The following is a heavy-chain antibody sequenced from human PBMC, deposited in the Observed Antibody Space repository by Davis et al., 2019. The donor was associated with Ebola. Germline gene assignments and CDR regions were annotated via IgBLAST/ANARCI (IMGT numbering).Heavy chain of an antibody. D-gene: IGHD2-21*02. J-gene: IGHJ6*02. CDR1: GFTFSSYS. V-gene: IGHV3-21*01. Sequence: GGSLRLSCAASGFTFSSYSTNCVSQAPGMVLQSVSSTSSSSSYIYYADSVKGRFTISRDNAKISLDLQMNSLRAEDTSVYYCARMGVGVVVTLDVWGQGTTVTVSS. CDR2: TSSSSSYI. CDR3: ARMGVGVVVTLDV.